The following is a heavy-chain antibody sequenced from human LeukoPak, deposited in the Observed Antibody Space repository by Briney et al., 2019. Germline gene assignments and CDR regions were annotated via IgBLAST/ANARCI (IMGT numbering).Heavy chain of an antibody. J-gene: IGHJ3*02. V-gene: IGHV4-34*01. CDR3: ARVDHHIVVVPAAITARTDAFDI. D-gene: IGHD2-2*01. Sequence: PSETLSLTCAVYGGSFSGYYWSWIRQPPGKGLEWIGEINHSGSTNYNPSLKSRVTISVDTSRNQFSLKLSSVTAADTAVYYCARVDHHIVVVPAAITARTDAFDIWGQGTMVTVSS. CDR1: GGSFSGYY. CDR2: INHSGST.